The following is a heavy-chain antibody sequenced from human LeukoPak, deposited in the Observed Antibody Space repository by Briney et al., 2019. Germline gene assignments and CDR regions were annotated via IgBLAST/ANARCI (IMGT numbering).Heavy chain of an antibody. CDR3: ARETYYDSSGYYSVGAFDI. V-gene: IGHV3-66*01. J-gene: IGHJ3*02. CDR2: IYSGGST. D-gene: IGHD3-22*01. Sequence: PGGSLRLSCAASGFTVSSNYMSWVRQAPGKGLEWVSVIYSGGSTYYADSVKGRFTISRDNSKNTLYLQMNSLRAEDTAVYYCARETYYDSSGYYSVGAFDIWGQGTMVTVSS. CDR1: GFTVSSNY.